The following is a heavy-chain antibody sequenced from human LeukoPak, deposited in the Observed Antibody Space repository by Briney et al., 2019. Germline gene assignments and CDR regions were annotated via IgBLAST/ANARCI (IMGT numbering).Heavy chain of an antibody. Sequence: GESLKISCKGSGYSFTNYWIGWVRQMPGKGLEWMGIIYPGDSDTRYSPSFQGQVTISADKSISTAYLQWSSLKASDTAMYYCARQPYRGGDCYFYDYWGQGTLVTVSS. J-gene: IGHJ4*02. V-gene: IGHV5-51*01. CDR3: ARQPYRGGDCYFYDY. CDR1: GYSFTNYW. CDR2: IYPGDSDT. D-gene: IGHD2-21*02.